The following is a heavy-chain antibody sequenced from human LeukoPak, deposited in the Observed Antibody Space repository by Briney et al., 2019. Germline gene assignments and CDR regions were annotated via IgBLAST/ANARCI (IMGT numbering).Heavy chain of an antibody. Sequence: SETLSLTCTVSGGSISSSNWGRWVSQPPGKGLEWIGEIYHSGSTNYNPPLKSRVTISVDKSKNQFALKLSSVTAADTAAYYCATGLASSGWSFDYWGQGTLVTASS. V-gene: IGHV4-4*02. J-gene: IGHJ4*02. D-gene: IGHD6-19*01. CDR1: GGSISSSNW. CDR3: ATGLASSGWSFDY. CDR2: IYHSGST.